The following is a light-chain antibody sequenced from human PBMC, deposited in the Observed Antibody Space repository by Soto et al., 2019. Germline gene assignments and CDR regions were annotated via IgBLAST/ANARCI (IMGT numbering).Light chain of an antibody. CDR3: QQFDSYPPT. CDR1: QGLGSA. CDR2: DAS. Sequence: AIQLTQSPSSLSASVGDRVTISCRASQGLGSALAWYQQLPGRAPKLLIYDASSLKSGVPSRFSDSASGTDFTLTISSLQPEDLATYYCQQFDSYPPTFGGGTKVEIK. J-gene: IGKJ4*01. V-gene: IGKV1-13*02.